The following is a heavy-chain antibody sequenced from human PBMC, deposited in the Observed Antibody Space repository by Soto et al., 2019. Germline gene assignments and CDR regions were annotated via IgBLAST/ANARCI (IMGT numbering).Heavy chain of an antibody. V-gene: IGHV1-18*01. CDR3: ARGDYDYIWGIYRFDY. D-gene: IGHD3-16*02. Sequence: ASVKVSCKASGYTFTSYGISWVRQAPGQGLEWMGWISAYNGNTNYAQKLQGRVTMTTDTYTSTAYMQLRNLRSDDTAVYYCARGDYDYIWGIYRFDYWGQGTLVTVSS. CDR2: ISAYNGNT. CDR1: GYTFTSYG. J-gene: IGHJ4*02.